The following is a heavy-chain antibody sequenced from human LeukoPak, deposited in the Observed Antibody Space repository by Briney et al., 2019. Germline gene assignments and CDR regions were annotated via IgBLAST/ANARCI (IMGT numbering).Heavy chain of an antibody. V-gene: IGHV4-4*09. CDR3: ARRVAGWFDP. CDR2: IYPSEIT. D-gene: IGHD6-19*01. J-gene: IGHJ5*02. CDR1: GGSLSSYY. Sequence: SETLSLTCTVSGGSLSSYYWSWIRQTPGKGLEWIGYIYPSEITNYNPSLKSRVTISVDTSKNQFSLKLSSVTAADTAVYYCARRVAGWFDPWGQGTLVTVSS.